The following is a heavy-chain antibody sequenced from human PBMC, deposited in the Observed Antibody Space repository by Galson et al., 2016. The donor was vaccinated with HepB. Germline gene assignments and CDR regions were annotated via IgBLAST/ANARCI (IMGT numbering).Heavy chain of an antibody. Sequence: CAISGDSVSSTGASWNWIRQSPSRGLEWLGRKYSRSKWYNSYAVSVEGRITINPYTSKNQFSLQLHSVTPEDTAVYYCARSPLWGRPTFSSWGQGTLVTVSS. CDR3: ARSPLWGRPTFSS. V-gene: IGHV6-1*01. D-gene: IGHD2/OR15-2a*01. J-gene: IGHJ5*02. CDR2: KYSRSKWYN. CDR1: GDSVSSTGAS.